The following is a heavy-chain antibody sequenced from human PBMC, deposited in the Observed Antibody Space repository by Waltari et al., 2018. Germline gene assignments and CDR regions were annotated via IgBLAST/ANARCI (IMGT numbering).Heavy chain of an antibody. J-gene: IGHJ4*02. D-gene: IGHD2-15*01. V-gene: IGHV3-43D*04. CDR3: AKDRGYCSGGSCYYFDY. Sequence: EVQLVESGGVVVQPGGSMRLSCAASGFTFDDYAMHWVLQAPGKGLEWVSLISWDGGSTYYADSVKGRFTISRDNSKNSLYLQMNSLRAEDTALYYCAKDRGYCSGGSCYYFDYWGQGTLVTVSS. CDR1: GFTFDDYA. CDR2: ISWDGGST.